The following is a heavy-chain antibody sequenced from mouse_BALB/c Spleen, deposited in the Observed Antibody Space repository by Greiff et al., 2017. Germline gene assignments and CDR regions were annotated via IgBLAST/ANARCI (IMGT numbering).Heavy chain of an antibody. D-gene: IGHD1-1*01. CDR1: GFTFSDYY. CDR2: ISDGGSYT. V-gene: IGHV5-4*02. CDR3: ARGGYYGSSFLDY. Sequence: VESGGGLVKPGGSLKLSCAASGFTFSDYYMYWVRQTPEKRLEWVATISDGGSYTYYPDSVKGRFTISRDNAKNNLYLQMSSLKSEDTAMYYCARGGYYGSSFLDYWGQGTSVTVSS. J-gene: IGHJ4*01.